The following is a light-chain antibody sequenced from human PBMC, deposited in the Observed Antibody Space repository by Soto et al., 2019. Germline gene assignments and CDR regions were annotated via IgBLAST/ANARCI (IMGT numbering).Light chain of an antibody. J-gene: IGLJ2*01. V-gene: IGLV1-40*01. CDR2: ANR. Sequence: QSVLTQPPSVSGAPGQRVTISCTGSTSNIGEGYDVHWYQQLPGTAPKLLIYANRNRPSGVPDRFSGSKSGSSASLAITGLQPEDEAHYYCQLYDTRLSVVFGGGTKLTVL. CDR3: QLYDTRLSVV. CDR1: TSNIGEGYD.